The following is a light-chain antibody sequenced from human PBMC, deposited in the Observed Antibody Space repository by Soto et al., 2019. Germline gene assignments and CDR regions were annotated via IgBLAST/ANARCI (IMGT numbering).Light chain of an antibody. CDR2: WAS. CDR3: QQYDDTPRT. V-gene: IGKV4-1*01. J-gene: IGKJ1*01. Sequence: DVVLTQSPDSLAVSLGERATINCKSSQSVLNSSNNKNYLAWYQQKPGQPPKLLIYWASTRESGVPDRFSGSGSWTDFTLPISSLQAEDVAVYYCQQYDDTPRTFGQGTKVEIK. CDR1: QSVLNSSNNKNY.